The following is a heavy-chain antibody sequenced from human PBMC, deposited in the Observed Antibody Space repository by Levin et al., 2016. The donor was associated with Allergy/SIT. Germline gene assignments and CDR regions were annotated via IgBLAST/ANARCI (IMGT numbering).Heavy chain of an antibody. V-gene: IGHV4-39*07. Sequence: SETLSLTCTVSGGSISSSSYYWGWIRQPPGKGLEWIGEINHSGSTNYNPSLKSRVTISVDTSKNQFSLKLSSVTAADTAVYYCARGRVYYDYGMDVWGQGTTVTVSS. D-gene: IGHD2-8*01. J-gene: IGHJ6*02. CDR3: ARGRVYYDYGMDV. CDR1: GGSISSSSYY. CDR2: INHSGST.